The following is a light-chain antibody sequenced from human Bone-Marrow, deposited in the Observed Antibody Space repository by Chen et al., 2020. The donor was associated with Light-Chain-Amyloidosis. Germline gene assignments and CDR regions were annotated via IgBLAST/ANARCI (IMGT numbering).Light chain of an antibody. J-gene: IGKJ2*01. Sequence: DIVMTQSPDSLAVSLGERATINCKSSQNLLYSSNNKNYLAWYQQKSGQPPKLLIYWASARESGVADRFSGGGSGTDFTLTISTLQAEDVAVYYCQQYCNTPYTFGQGTKLEIK. CDR1: QNLLYSSNNKNY. CDR3: QQYCNTPYT. V-gene: IGKV4-1*01. CDR2: WAS.